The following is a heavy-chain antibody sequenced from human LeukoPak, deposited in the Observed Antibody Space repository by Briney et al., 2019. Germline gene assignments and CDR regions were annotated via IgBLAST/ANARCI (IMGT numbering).Heavy chain of an antibody. CDR1: SRSFGGYY. CDR3: ASGEAAGSFYY. CDR2: INHSGST. J-gene: IGHJ4*02. D-gene: IGHD6-13*01. V-gene: IGHV4-34*01. Sequence: PSETLSPTFSVESRSFGGYYWSSIRQPPGKGLEWVGEINHSGSTNYKPSLKSRVTISVDTSKNQFSLKLSSMTAADTAVYYCASGEAAGSFYYWGQGTLVTVSS.